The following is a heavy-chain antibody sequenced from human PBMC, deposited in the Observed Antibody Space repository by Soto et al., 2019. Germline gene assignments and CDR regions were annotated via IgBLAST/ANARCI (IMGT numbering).Heavy chain of an antibody. D-gene: IGHD3-22*01. V-gene: IGHV3-23*01. Sequence: LRLSCVASGFTFRNYAMNWVRQAPGKGLEWVSAISSSGGSTYYADSVKGRFTISRDNSKNTLYLQMNNLRAEDTALYYCAKPSIGYSSFDYWGQGTLVTVSS. CDR3: AKPSIGYSSFDY. CDR1: GFTFRNYA. CDR2: ISSSGGST. J-gene: IGHJ4*02.